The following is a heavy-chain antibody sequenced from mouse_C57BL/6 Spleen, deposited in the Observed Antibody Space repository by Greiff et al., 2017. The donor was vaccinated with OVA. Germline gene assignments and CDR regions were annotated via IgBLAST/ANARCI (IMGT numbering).Heavy chain of an antibody. D-gene: IGHD1-1*01. V-gene: IGHV1-64*01. Sequence: VQLQQPGAELVKPGASVKLSCKASGYTFTSYWMHWVKQRPGQGLEWIGMIHPNSGSTNYNEKFKSKATLTVDKSSSTAYIQLSSLTSEDSAVYYCARIYYGSSYDYFDYWGQGTTLTVSS. CDR2: IHPNSGST. CDR3: ARIYYGSSYDYFDY. J-gene: IGHJ2*01. CDR1: GYTFTSYW.